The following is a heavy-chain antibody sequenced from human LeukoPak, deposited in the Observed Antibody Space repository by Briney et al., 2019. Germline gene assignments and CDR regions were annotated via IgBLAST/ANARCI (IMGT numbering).Heavy chain of an antibody. CDR2: IAYDGNNK. CDR3: AKDENSSGLSH. V-gene: IGHV3-30*18. Sequence: GGSLRLSCAASGFTFSTYGMHWVRQAPGKGLEWVAGIAYDGNNKFYADSVKGRFTISRDNSKNTLFLQMNSLRAEDTAVYYCAKDENSSGLSHGGQGTLVTVSS. D-gene: IGHD3-22*01. CDR1: GFTFSTYG. J-gene: IGHJ4*02.